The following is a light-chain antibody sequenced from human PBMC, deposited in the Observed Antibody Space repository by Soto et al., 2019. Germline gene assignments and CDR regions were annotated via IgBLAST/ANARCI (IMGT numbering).Light chain of an antibody. V-gene: IGKV1-33*01. CDR1: QDINIY. J-gene: IGKJ5*01. CDR3: QQYEILPIT. CDR2: GAS. Sequence: DIQMTQSPSSLFASVGDRVTITCQATQDINIYLNWYQQKPGKAPNLLIYGASNLEIGVPSRFSGSGSGTHFTFTISSLQTEDIGTYYCQQYEILPITFGRGTRLEI.